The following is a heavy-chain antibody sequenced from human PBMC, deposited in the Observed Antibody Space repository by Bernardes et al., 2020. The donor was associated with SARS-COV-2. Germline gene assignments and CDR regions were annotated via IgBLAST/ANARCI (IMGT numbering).Heavy chain of an antibody. CDR1: GFTFTTYG. CDR3: AKIGYSASSGYRTPNYFDQ. V-gene: IGHV3-30*18. J-gene: IGHJ4*02. CDR2: ISHDGSTK. Sequence: GASLRLSCAASGFTFTTYGMHWVRQSPGKGLEWVSVISHDGSTKQYADSVKGRFTISRDNSKNTLFLQMNSLRPQDTAVYFFAKIGYSASSGYRTPNYFDQWGQETLLTVSS. D-gene: IGHD3-22*01.